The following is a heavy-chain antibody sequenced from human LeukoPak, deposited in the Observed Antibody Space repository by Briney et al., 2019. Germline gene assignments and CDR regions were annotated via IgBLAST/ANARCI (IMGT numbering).Heavy chain of an antibody. V-gene: IGHV4-4*07. CDR3: ARESYSTSYLFDF. D-gene: IGHD6-6*01. Sequence: SETLPLTCTVSGGSISSYYWSWIRQPAGKGLEWIGRVYTSGSTNYNPSLKSRVTMSVDTSKNQISLKVNSVTAADTAVYYCARESYSTSYLFDFWGQGTLVTVSS. J-gene: IGHJ4*02. CDR1: GGSISSYY. CDR2: VYTSGST.